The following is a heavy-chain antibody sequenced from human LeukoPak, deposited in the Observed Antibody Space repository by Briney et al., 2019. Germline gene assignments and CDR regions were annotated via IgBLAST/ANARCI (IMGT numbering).Heavy chain of an antibody. CDR3: ARDVAAAGLFDY. V-gene: IGHV4-59*01. CDR2: IYYSGST. CDR1: GGSFSDYY. J-gene: IGHJ4*02. Sequence: PSETLSLTCAVYGGSFSDYYWSWIRQPPGKGLEWIGYIYYSGSTNYNPSLKSRVTISVDTSKNQFSLKLSSVTATDTAVYYCARDVAAAGLFDYWGQGTLVTVSS. D-gene: IGHD6-13*01.